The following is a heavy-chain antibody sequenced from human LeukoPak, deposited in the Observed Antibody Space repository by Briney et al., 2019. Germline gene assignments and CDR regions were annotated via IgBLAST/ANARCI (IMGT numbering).Heavy chain of an antibody. CDR3: ASSIYGNDAFDI. CDR2: INAGKGKT. Sequence: GASVTVSCKSSVYTFTSYALHWVRQAPGQRVEGVGWINAGKGKTKYSQKFQDRVTLTGDTSASTAYMELSSLRSEDRAVYYCASSIYGNDAFDIWGQGTKVAVSS. V-gene: IGHV1-3*01. CDR1: VYTFTSYA. D-gene: IGHD4-11*01. J-gene: IGHJ3*02.